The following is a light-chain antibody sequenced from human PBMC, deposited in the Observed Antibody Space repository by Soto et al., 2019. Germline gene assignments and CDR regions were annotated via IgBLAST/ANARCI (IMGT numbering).Light chain of an antibody. CDR3: HPYKYWAT. Sequence: GGTATHSKRASQSVSSNLAWYQQKPGQSPRLLIYGASTRATGIPVNFSGSGSGTEFTLCVRSMQAEEFFVYLWHPYKYWATFRQGTKVDIK. V-gene: IGKV3-15*01. CDR2: GAS. J-gene: IGKJ1*01. CDR1: QSVSSN.